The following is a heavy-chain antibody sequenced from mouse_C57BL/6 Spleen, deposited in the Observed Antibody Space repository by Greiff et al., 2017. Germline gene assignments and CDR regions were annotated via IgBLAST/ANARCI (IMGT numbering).Heavy chain of an antibody. Sequence: VMLVESGPGLVQPSPSLSITCTVSGFSLTSYGVHWVRQSPGKGLEWLGVIWRGGSTDYNAAFMSRLSITKDNSKSQVFLKMNSLQADDTAIYYCAKKGLLHYAMDCWGQGTSVTVSS. CDR3: AKKGLLHYAMDC. V-gene: IGHV2-5*01. CDR1: GFSLTSYG. J-gene: IGHJ4*01. D-gene: IGHD2-3*01. CDR2: IWRGGST.